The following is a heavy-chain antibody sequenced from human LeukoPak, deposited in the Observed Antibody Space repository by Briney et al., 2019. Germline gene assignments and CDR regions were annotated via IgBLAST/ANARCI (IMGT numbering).Heavy chain of an antibody. CDR3: AKSQYGSGNPNWFDP. Sequence: RPGGSLRLSCAASGFTFSSYAMSWVRQAPGKGLEWVSAISGSGGSTYYADSVKGRFTISRDNSKNTLYLQMNSLRAEDTAIYYCAKSQYGSGNPNWFDPWGQGTLVAVSS. D-gene: IGHD3-10*01. V-gene: IGHV3-23*01. J-gene: IGHJ5*02. CDR2: ISGSGGST. CDR1: GFTFSSYA.